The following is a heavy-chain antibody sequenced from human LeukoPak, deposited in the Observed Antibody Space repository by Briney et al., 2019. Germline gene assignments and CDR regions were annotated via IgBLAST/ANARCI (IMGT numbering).Heavy chain of an antibody. CDR2: ISGSGGST. J-gene: IGHJ4*02. Sequence: GGSLRLSCAASGFTFSSYAMSWVRQAPGKGLEWVSDISGSGGSTYYADSVKGRFTISRDNGKNSLYLQMNSLRAEDTAVYYCAREGHTYGSDYWGQGTLVTVSS. CDR3: AREGHTYGSDY. V-gene: IGHV3-23*01. CDR1: GFTFSSYA. D-gene: IGHD3-10*01.